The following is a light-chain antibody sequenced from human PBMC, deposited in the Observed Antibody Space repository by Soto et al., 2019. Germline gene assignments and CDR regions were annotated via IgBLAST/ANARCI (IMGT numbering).Light chain of an antibody. CDR2: DAS. J-gene: IGKJ5*01. CDR3: QQRSNWPPIT. Sequence: EIVLTQSPATLSLSPGEIATLSCRASQSVSSYLAWYQQKPGQAPRLLIYDASNRATGIPARFSGSGSGTDFTLTISSLEPEDFAVYYCQQRSNWPPITFGQRTRLEIK. CDR1: QSVSSY. V-gene: IGKV3-11*01.